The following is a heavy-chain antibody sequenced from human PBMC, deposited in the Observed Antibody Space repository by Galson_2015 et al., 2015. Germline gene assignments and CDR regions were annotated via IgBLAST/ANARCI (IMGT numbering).Heavy chain of an antibody. D-gene: IGHD2-15*01. CDR1: GFTFSSYG. CDR3: ARESDCSGGTCYGVDY. J-gene: IGHJ4*02. CDR2: IWYDESNK. Sequence: SLRLSCAASGFTFSSYGMHWVRQAPGKGLGWVAVIWYDESNKYYADSVKGRFTISRDNSKNTLFLQMNSLRAEDMAVYYCARESDCSGGTCYGVDYWGQGTLVTVSS. V-gene: IGHV3-33*01.